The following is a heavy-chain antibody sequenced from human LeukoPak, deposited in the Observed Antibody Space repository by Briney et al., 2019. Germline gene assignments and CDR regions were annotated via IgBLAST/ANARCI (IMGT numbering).Heavy chain of an antibody. CDR2: IWHDGSNK. Sequence: GGSLRLSCATSGFTFSNYGMHWVRQAPGKGLEWVAVIWHDGSNKYYADSVKGRFIISRDNSKNTLYLQMNSLRAEDTAVYYCAAPPQYSSGWHDAFDIWGQGTMVTVSS. J-gene: IGHJ3*02. V-gene: IGHV3-33*01. D-gene: IGHD6-19*01. CDR3: AAPPQYSSGWHDAFDI. CDR1: GFTFSNYG.